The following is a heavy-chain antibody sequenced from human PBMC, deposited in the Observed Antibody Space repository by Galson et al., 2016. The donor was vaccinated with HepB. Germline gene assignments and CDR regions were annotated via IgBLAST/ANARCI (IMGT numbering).Heavy chain of an antibody. CDR2: ASPSGST. D-gene: IGHD3-22*01. J-gene: IGHJ4*02. Sequence: TVSLTCTVSGGSFSSGSYSWNWIRQPAGKGLEWIGRASPSGSTNYHPSLKRRVTISVDTSKKQFSLNLRSVTAADTAVYYWACHYYDSRGYTDFWGQGTLVTVSS. V-gene: IGHV4-61*02. CDR3: ACHYYDSRGYTDF. CDR1: GGSFSSGSYS.